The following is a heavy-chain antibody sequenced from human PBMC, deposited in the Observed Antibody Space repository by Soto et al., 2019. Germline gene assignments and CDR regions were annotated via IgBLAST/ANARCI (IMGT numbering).Heavy chain of an antibody. CDR2: IIPIFGTA. CDR3: ARVGQAPYYYCGMDV. CDR1: GGTFSSYA. V-gene: IGHV1-69*05. J-gene: IGHJ6*02. Sequence: SVKVSCKASGGTFSSYAISWVRQAPGQGLEGMGGIIPIFGTANYAQKFQGRVTMTTDTSTSTAHMELRSLRSDDTAVYYCARVGQAPYYYCGMDVWGQGTAVTVS. D-gene: IGHD3-16*01.